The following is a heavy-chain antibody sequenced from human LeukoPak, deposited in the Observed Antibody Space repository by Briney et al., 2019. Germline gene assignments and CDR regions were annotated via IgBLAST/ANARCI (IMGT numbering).Heavy chain of an antibody. CDR1: GFTFSSYN. V-gene: IGHV3-20*04. D-gene: IGHD5-18*01. J-gene: IGHJ5*02. CDR2: INWNGGST. Sequence: GGSLRLSCAASGFTFSSYNMNWVRQAPGKGLEWVSGINWNGGSTGYADSVKGRFTISRDNAKNSLYLQMNSLRAEDTALYYCARDRGVDTAMVNWFDPWGQGTLVIVSS. CDR3: ARDRGVDTAMVNWFDP.